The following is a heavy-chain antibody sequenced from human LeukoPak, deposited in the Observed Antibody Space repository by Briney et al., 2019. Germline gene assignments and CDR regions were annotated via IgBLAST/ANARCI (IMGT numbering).Heavy chain of an antibody. D-gene: IGHD2-21*02. Sequence: GESLRLSCAASGFTFSSYGMSWVRQAPGKGLEWVSAISGSGGSTYYADSVKGRFTISRDNSKNTLYLQMNSLRAEDTAVYYCAKGPTAYYYYYMDVWGKGTTVTISS. CDR2: ISGSGGST. J-gene: IGHJ6*03. CDR1: GFTFSSYG. V-gene: IGHV3-23*01. CDR3: AKGPTAYYYYYMDV.